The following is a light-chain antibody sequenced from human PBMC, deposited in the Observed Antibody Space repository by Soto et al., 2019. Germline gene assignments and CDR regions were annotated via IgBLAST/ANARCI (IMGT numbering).Light chain of an antibody. V-gene: IGLV3-1*01. CDR2: QDS. J-gene: IGLJ2*01. Sequence: SYELTQPPSVSVSPGQTASITCSGDKLGDKYACWYQQKPGQSPVLVIYQDSKRPSGIPERFSGSNSGNTATLTIGGTQAMDEADYYCQAWDSWDVVFGGGTKVTVL. CDR1: KLGDKY. CDR3: QAWDSWDVV.